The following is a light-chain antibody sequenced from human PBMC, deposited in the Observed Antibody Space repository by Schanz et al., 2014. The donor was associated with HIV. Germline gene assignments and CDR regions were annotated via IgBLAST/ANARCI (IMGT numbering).Light chain of an antibody. CDR1: ALNIGHNS. Sequence: QSVLTQPPSVSATPGQRVTISCSGSALNIGHNSVSWYQQIPGTAPKLLIYDDHERPSAIPDRFSGSKTGTSATLAIVGLQTGDEADYYCATWDSTLSAVVFGGGTKLTVL. V-gene: IGLV1-51*01. J-gene: IGLJ2*01. CDR3: ATWDSTLSAVV. CDR2: DDH.